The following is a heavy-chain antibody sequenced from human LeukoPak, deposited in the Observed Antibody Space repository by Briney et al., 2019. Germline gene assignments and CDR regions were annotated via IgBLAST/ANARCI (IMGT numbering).Heavy chain of an antibody. D-gene: IGHD3-22*01. J-gene: IGHJ4*02. CDR1: GFSFSSYG. CDR3: AKDVYDGSGCHFDY. CDR2: IRSDGTTK. V-gene: IGHV3-30*02. Sequence: GGSLRLSCAASGFSFSSYGMYWVRQPPGKGLEWVAFIRSDGTTKYYADSVKGRFTISRDNAKNTLYLQMNSLRGEDTAVYYCAKDVYDGSGCHFDYWGQGTLVTVSS.